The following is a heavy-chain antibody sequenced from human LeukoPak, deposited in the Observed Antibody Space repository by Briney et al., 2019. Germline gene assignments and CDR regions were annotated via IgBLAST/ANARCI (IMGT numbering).Heavy chain of an antibody. CDR3: ARVRPDTAMSYDY. CDR1: GGSISSGSYY. J-gene: IGHJ4*02. V-gene: IGHV4-61*02. D-gene: IGHD5-18*01. CDR2: IYTSGST. Sequence: SETLSLTCTVSGGSISSGSYYWSWIRQPAGKGLEWIGRIYTSGSTNYNPSLKSRVTISVDTSKNQFSLKLSSVTAADTAVYYCARVRPDTAMSYDYWGQGTLVTVSS.